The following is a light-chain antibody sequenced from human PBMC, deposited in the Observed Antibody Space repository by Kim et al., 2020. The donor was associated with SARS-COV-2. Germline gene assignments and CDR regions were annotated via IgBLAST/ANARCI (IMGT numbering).Light chain of an antibody. Sequence: DIEMTQSPSSLSASVGDRVTITCRASQGIRNYLAWYQQKPGKVPKLLIYAASTLHSEVPSRFSGSGSGTYFTLTISSLQPEDAATYYCQKYNSVPLTFGGGTKVDIK. CDR2: AAS. J-gene: IGKJ4*01. V-gene: IGKV1-27*01. CDR3: QKYNSVPLT. CDR1: QGIRNY.